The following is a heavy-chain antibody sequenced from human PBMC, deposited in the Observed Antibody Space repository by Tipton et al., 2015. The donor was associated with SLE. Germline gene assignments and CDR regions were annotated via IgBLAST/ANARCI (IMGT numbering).Heavy chain of an antibody. D-gene: IGHD1-1*01. Sequence: TLSLTCAVSGGSISSGGYSWSWIRQPPGKGLEWIGYIYHSGSTNYNPSLKSRVTISVDTSKNQFSLKLSSVTAADTAVYYCARDRRARLEGDAFDIWGQGTMVTVSS. CDR2: IYHSGST. J-gene: IGHJ3*02. CDR1: GGSISSGGYS. V-gene: IGHV4-30-2*01. CDR3: ARDRRARLEGDAFDI.